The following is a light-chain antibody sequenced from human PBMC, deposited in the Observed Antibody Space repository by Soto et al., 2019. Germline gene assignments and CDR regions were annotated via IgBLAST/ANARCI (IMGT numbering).Light chain of an antibody. J-gene: IGKJ4*01. CDR3: QQYDEWPLT. V-gene: IGKV1-33*01. CDR1: QDISND. Sequence: DIQMTQSPSSLSASVGDRVTITCQASQDISNDLNWYQQKPGKAPKLLIYDASNLETGVPSRFSGSASGTEFTLTISNLQSEDFAVYYCQQYDEWPLTLGGGTKVEIK. CDR2: DAS.